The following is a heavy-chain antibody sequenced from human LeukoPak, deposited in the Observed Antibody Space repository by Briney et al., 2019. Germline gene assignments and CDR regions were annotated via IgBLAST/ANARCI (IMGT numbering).Heavy chain of an antibody. V-gene: IGHV3-23*01. Sequence: GGSLRLSCGDSGFTFSSYAMSWVRQAPGKGLEWISDISGSGGSTYYADSVKGRFTISRDNSKNTLYLQMNSLRAEDTAVYYCAKKHSTGLDPWGQGTLVTVSS. CDR2: ISGSGGST. J-gene: IGHJ5*02. CDR1: GFTFSSYA. CDR3: AKKHSTGLDP. D-gene: IGHD2/OR15-2a*01.